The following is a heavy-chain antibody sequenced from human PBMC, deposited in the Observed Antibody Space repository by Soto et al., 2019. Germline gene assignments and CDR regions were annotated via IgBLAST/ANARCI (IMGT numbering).Heavy chain of an antibody. Sequence: QVQLVQSGAEVRKPGASVTVSCRSSGDSFNDYYIHWVRQAPGQGFGWMGWINPNGGAPQYAPKSKGGLSMTRETSIGVVSMQLCRVRSDDTPVYYWARESGGATATLDYYYFDMDVWGTGTTVTVSS. J-gene: IGHJ6*03. CDR3: ARESGGATATLDYYYFDMDV. V-gene: IGHV1-2*02. CDR2: INPNGGAP. CDR1: GDSFNDYY. D-gene: IGHD5-12*01.